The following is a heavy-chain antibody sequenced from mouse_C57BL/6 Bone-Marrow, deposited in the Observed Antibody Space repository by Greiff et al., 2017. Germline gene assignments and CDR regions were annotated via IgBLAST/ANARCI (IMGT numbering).Heavy chain of an antibody. V-gene: IGHV1-82*01. CDR2: IYPGDGDT. Sequence: QVQLQQSGPELVKPGASVKISCKASGYAFSSSWVNWVKQRPGKGLEWIGRIYPGDGDTNYNGKFKGKATLTADKSSSTAYMQLSSLTSEDSAVYFCARSYLYYAMDYWGQGTSVTVSS. CDR1: GYAFSSSW. D-gene: IGHD5-5*01. CDR3: ARSYLYYAMDY. J-gene: IGHJ4*01.